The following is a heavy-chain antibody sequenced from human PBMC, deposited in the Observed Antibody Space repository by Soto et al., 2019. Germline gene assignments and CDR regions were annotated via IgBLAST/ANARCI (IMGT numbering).Heavy chain of an antibody. D-gene: IGHD2-8*01. V-gene: IGHV3-33*01. CDR1: GFTFSSYG. CDR2: IWYDGSNK. J-gene: IGHJ6*02. CDR3: ARQPGLYCTNGVCYNYGMDV. Sequence: GGSLRLSCAASGFTFSSYGMHWVRQAPGKGLEWVAVIWYDGSNKYYADSVKGRFTISRDNSKNTLYLQMNSLRAEDTAVYYCARQPGLYCTNGVCYNYGMDVWGQGTTVTVSS.